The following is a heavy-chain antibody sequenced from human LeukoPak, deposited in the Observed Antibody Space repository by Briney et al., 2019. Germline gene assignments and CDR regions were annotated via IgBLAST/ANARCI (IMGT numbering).Heavy chain of an antibody. CDR3: ARVGELPSGGYDLDY. D-gene: IGHD1-26*01. J-gene: IGHJ4*02. Sequence: SETLSLTCTVSGGSISSHYWSWIRQPPGKGLEWIGYIYYSGSTNYNPSLKSRVTISVDTSKNQFSLKLSSVTAADTAVYYCARVGELPSGGYDLDYWGQGTLVTVSS. V-gene: IGHV4-59*11. CDR2: IYYSGST. CDR1: GGSISSHY.